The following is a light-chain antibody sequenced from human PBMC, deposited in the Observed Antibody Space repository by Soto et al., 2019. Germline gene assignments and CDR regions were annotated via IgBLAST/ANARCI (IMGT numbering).Light chain of an antibody. Sequence: IVMTQSPATLSVSPGERASLSCRASQSVSSNLAWYQQSPGQAPRLLIYGASARAAGVPARFSGSGSGTEFTLTISSLKAEDFAVYYCQQYNDRPPLTFGGGTKVDIK. CDR3: QQYNDRPPLT. J-gene: IGKJ4*01. V-gene: IGKV3-15*01. CDR1: QSVSSN. CDR2: GAS.